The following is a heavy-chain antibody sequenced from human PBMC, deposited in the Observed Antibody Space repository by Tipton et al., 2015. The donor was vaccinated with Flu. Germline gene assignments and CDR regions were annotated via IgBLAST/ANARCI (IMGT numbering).Heavy chain of an antibody. V-gene: IGHV4-59*01. D-gene: IGHD6-19*01. CDR3: ARGPDIIAVAPTFLDY. J-gene: IGHJ4*02. CDR2: IYYSGST. Sequence: LRLSCTVSGGSISSYYWSWIRQPPGKGLEWIGYIYYSGSTNYNPSLKSRVTISVDTSKNQFSLKLSSVTAADTAVYYCARGPDIIAVAPTFLDYWGQGTLVTVSS. CDR1: GGSISSYY.